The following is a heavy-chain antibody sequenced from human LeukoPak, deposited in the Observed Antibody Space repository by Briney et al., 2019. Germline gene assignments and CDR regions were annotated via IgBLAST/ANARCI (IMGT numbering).Heavy chain of an antibody. D-gene: IGHD2-15*01. CDR3: AKDDNWRGSCNYYYMDV. Sequence: PGGSLRLSCAASGVNFGSYGMHWVRQAPGKGLEWVAVIWYDGSSEQYADSVKGRFTISRDNSRDTLYLQMNSLRAEDTAVYYCAKDDNWRGSCNYYYMDVWGKGTSVTVSS. CDR1: GVNFGSYG. V-gene: IGHV3-33*06. J-gene: IGHJ6*03. CDR2: IWYDGSSE.